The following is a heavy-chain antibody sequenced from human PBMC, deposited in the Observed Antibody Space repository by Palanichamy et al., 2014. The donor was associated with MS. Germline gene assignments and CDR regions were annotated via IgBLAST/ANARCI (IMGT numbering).Heavy chain of an antibody. J-gene: IGHJ1*01. D-gene: IGHD4-17*01. V-gene: IGHV1-69*04. CDR3: ARGSRGDGDIRTTAFQH. Sequence: GRVTITADKSTSTAYMELSSLRSEDTAVYYCARGSRGDGDIRTTAFQHWGQGTLVTVSS.